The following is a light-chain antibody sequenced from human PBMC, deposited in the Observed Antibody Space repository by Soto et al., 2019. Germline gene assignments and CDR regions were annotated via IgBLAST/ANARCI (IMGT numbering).Light chain of an antibody. CDR3: KSYDGSMSGHVG. CDR2: DNN. CDR1: RSNIGAGFD. V-gene: IGLV1-40*01. J-gene: IGLJ2*01. Sequence: QSVLTQPPSVSGAPGQRVTISCTGTRSNIGAGFDVHWYQQLPGTAPKLLIYDNNNRPAGVPDRFSGSKSGTSASLAINGLQAEDEAEDYCKSYDGSMSGHVGFGGGPKLTVL.